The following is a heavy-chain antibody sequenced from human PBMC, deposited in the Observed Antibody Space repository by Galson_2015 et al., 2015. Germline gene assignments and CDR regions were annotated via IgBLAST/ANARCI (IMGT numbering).Heavy chain of an antibody. J-gene: IGHJ5*02. CDR3: ARGEWLQNKNWFGP. V-gene: IGHV4-30-4*01. CDR2: IYYSGST. D-gene: IGHD3-3*01. Sequence: TLSLTCTVSGGSISSGDYYWSWIRQPPGKGLEWIGYIYYSGSTYYNPSLKSRVTISVDTSKNQFSLKLSSVTAADTAVYYCARGEWLQNKNWFGPWGQGTLVTVSS. CDR1: GGSISSGDYY.